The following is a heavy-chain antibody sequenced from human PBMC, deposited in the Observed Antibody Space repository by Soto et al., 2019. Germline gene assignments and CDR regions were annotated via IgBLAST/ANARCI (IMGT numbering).Heavy chain of an antibody. CDR2: INTQTGRT. Sequence: QVRLVHSGGEVVKPGASLKFSCKASGYTLADHGITWVRQAPGQRHECMGWINTQTGRTHLEPKFRGSLTLSFDITTRSIYMELGPLTSDDTAIYYCVRENGGLVRFPYNGMDVWGQGTTVTVS. CDR1: GYTLADHG. J-gene: IGHJ6*02. V-gene: IGHV1-18*04. CDR3: VRENGGLVRFPYNGMDV. D-gene: IGHD3-16*01.